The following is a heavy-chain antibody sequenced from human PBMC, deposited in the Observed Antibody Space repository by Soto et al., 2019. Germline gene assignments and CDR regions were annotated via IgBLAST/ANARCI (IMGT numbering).Heavy chain of an antibody. Sequence: GGSLRLSCAASGFTFSSYGMHWVRQAPGKGLEWVAVISYDGSNKYYADSVKGRFTISRDNSKNTLYLQMNSLRAEDTAVYYCANGYKDSRIDYWGQGTLVTVSS. CDR3: ANGYKDSRIDY. V-gene: IGHV3-30*18. CDR2: ISYDGSNK. J-gene: IGHJ4*02. D-gene: IGHD1-1*01. CDR1: GFTFSSYG.